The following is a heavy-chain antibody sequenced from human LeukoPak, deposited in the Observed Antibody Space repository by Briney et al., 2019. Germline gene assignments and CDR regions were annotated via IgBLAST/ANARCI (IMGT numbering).Heavy chain of an antibody. CDR2: IYHSGTT. CDR3: VRGRYSSGWFKDKNWFDP. J-gene: IGHJ5*02. Sequence: SETLSLTCTVSGGSISSYYWSWIRQPPGKGLEWIAYIYHSGTTYYNPSLKSRATISVDTSKNQFSLKLSSVTAADTAVYYCVRGRYSSGWFKDKNWFDPWRQGIPVTVSS. V-gene: IGHV4-59*12. D-gene: IGHD6-19*01. CDR1: GGSISSYY.